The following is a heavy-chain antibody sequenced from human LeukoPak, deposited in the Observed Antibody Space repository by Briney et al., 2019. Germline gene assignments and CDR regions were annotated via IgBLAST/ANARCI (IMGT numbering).Heavy chain of an antibody. CDR2: ISAYNGNT. D-gene: IGHD2-2*01. Sequence: GASVKVSCKASGYTFTSYGISWGRQAPGQGLEWMGWISAYNGNTNYAQKLQGRVTMTADTSTSTAYMELRSLRSDDTAVYYCARDRVCSSTSCYDGGRKVNDYWGQGTLVTVSS. V-gene: IGHV1-18*01. CDR3: ARDRVCSSTSCYDGGRKVNDY. J-gene: IGHJ4*02. CDR1: GYTFTSYG.